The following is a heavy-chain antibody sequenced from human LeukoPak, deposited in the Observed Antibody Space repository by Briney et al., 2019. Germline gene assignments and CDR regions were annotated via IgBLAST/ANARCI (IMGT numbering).Heavy chain of an antibody. J-gene: IGHJ6*02. D-gene: IGHD3-9*01. Sequence: GASVKVSCKASGYTCTSYDINWVRQATGQGLEWMGWMNPNSGNTGYAQKFQGRVTMTRNTSISTAYMELSSLRSEDTAVYYCARVGYNAYYDILTGYLRDTYYYYYGMDVWGQGTTVTVSS. CDR1: GYTCTSYD. CDR2: MNPNSGNT. CDR3: ARVGYNAYYDILTGYLRDTYYYYYGMDV. V-gene: IGHV1-8*01.